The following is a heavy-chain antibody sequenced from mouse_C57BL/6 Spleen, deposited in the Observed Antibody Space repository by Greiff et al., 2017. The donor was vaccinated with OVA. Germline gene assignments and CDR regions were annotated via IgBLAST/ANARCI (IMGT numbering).Heavy chain of an antibody. Sequence: QVQLQQSGAELAKPGASVKLSCKASGYTFTSYWMHWVKQRPGQGLEWIGYINPSSGYTKYNQKFKDKATLTADKSYSTAYMQLSSLTYEDSAIYYCARSGDETFAYWGQGTLVTVSA. J-gene: IGHJ3*01. D-gene: IGHD3-3*01. CDR2: INPSSGYT. CDR3: ARSGDETFAY. V-gene: IGHV1-7*01. CDR1: GYTFTSYW.